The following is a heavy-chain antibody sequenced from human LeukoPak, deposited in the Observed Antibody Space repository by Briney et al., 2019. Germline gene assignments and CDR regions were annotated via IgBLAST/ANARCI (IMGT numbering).Heavy chain of an antibody. V-gene: IGHV1-18*04. J-gene: IGHJ4*02. CDR3: ARDSGAYDFWSGYRPLFDY. CDR2: ISAYNGNT. D-gene: IGHD3-3*01. Sequence: ASVKVSCKASGYTFTGYYMHWVRQAPGQGLEWMGWISAYNGNTNYAQKLQGRVTMTTDTSTSTAYMELRSLRSDDTAVYYCARDSGAYDFWSGYRPLFDYWGQGTLVTVSS. CDR1: GYTFTGYY.